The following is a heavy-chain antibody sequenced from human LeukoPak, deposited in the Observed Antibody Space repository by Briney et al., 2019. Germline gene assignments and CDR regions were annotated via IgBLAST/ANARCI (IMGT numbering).Heavy chain of an antibody. D-gene: IGHD1-1*01. CDR3: AKDGGPTVFYYFDS. J-gene: IGHJ4*02. V-gene: IGHV3-23*01. Sequence: GGSLRLSCAASGFSFSDSAMSWVRQAPGKGLEWVSGISGDSGGTNYADSVKGRFTISRDNSKNTLYLQMNSLRAEDTAAYYCAKDGGPTVFYYFDSWGQGTLVTVSS. CDR1: GFSFSDSA. CDR2: ISGDSGGT.